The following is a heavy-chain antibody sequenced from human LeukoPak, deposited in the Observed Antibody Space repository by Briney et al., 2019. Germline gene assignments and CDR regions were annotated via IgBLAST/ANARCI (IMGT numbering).Heavy chain of an antibody. CDR3: ARHIFPEGSPFDS. J-gene: IGHJ4*02. CDR2: ISYTGNT. D-gene: IGHD3-3*02. Sequence: SETLSLTCTVSSDSITNNHWSWIRQSPGKGLEWIGYISYTGNTNYNPSLKGRLTISLDTSKNHFPLTLTSVTAADTALYYCARHIFPEGSPFDSWGPGTLVTVSS. V-gene: IGHV4-59*08. CDR1: SDSITNNH.